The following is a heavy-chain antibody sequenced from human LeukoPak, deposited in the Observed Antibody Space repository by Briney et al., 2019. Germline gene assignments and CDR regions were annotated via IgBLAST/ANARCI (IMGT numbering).Heavy chain of an antibody. V-gene: IGHV4-59*08. CDR2: IYYSGST. D-gene: IGHD2-21*02. CDR3: ARLLRVTTVGPDLFYFDY. CDR1: GGSISSYY. J-gene: IGHJ4*02. Sequence: SETLSLTCTVSGGSISSYYWIWIRQPPGKGLEWIGDIYYSGSTNQSPSLKSRVTISVDPSKNQFSLKLSSVTAADTAVDYCARLLRVTTVGPDLFYFDYWGQGSLVTVSS.